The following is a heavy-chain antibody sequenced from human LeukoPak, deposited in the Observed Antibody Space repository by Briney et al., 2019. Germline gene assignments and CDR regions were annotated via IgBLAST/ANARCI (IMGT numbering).Heavy chain of an antibody. J-gene: IGHJ6*03. CDR2: ISGDGDTT. CDR3: AIDSSGYYTRWHYHYYMDV. CDR1: GFTFDDYA. D-gene: IGHD3-22*01. Sequence: PGGSLRLSXAASGFTFDDYAMHWVRQAPGKGLEGVSLISGDGDTTYYADSVKVRFTTSRDNSKNSLYLQMNSLRPEDTALYYCAIDSSGYYTRWHYHYYMDVWGKGTTVTVSS. V-gene: IGHV3-43*02.